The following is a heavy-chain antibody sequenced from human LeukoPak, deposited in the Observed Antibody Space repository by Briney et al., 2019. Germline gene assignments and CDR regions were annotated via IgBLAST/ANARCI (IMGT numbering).Heavy chain of an antibody. CDR3: ASRGYCSGGSCDAFDI. CDR2: INPNSGGT. CDR1: GYTFTRYY. Sequence: GASVKVSCKASGYTFTRYYMLWVRQAPGQGLEWMGWINPNSGGTNYAQKMQGRVTMTRDTSISTAYMELSRLRSDDTAVYYCASRGYCSGGSCDAFDIWGQGTMVTVSS. D-gene: IGHD2-15*01. V-gene: IGHV1-2*02. J-gene: IGHJ3*02.